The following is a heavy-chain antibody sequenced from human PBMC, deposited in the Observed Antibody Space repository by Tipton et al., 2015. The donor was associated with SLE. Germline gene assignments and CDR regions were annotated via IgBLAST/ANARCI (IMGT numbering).Heavy chain of an antibody. CDR3: ARVHWKGDAFDI. J-gene: IGHJ3*02. CDR2: FHHKGSS. CDR1: GYSISSGYY. D-gene: IGHD1-1*01. V-gene: IGHV4-38-2*02. Sequence: TLSLTCSVTGYSISSGYYWGWIRQPPGRGLEWIGSFHHKGSSYYSPSLGSRVTISGDTSRNQFSLTLSSVTAADTAVYYCARVHWKGDAFDIWGQGTMVTVSS.